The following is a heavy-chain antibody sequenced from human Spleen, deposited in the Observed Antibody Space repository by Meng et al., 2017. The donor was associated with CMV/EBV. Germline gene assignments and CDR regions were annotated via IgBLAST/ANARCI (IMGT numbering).Heavy chain of an antibody. CDR1: GLTVSTNY. CDR3: TRRRLPQGELDC. D-gene: IGHD2-21*02. Sequence: EVHLVESGGGLIQPGGSLRLSCAASGLTVSTNYMSWVRQAPGKGLDWVSAIYVGGDTYYADSVKGRFTLSRDNSKNTLFLQMNSLRVEDTAVYYCTRRRLPQGELDCWGQGTLVTVSS. V-gene: IGHV3-53*01. J-gene: IGHJ4*02. CDR2: IYVGGDT.